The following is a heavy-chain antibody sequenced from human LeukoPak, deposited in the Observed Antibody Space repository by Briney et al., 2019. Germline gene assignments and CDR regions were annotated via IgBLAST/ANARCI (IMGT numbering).Heavy chain of an antibody. CDR3: ARDWEMATTQGVDFDY. V-gene: IGHV3-21*01. CDR2: ISSSSSCI. D-gene: IGHD5-24*01. Sequence: GGSLRLSCAASGFTFSSYGMHWVRQAPGKGLEWVSSISSSSSCIYYADSVKGRFTISRDNAKNSLYLQMNSLRAEDTAVYYCARDWEMATTQGVDFDYWGQGTLVTVSS. J-gene: IGHJ4*02. CDR1: GFTFSSYG.